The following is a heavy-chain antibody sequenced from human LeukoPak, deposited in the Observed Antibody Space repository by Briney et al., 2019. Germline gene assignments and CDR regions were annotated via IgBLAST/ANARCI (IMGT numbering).Heavy chain of an antibody. D-gene: IGHD2-2*02. J-gene: IGHJ5*01. CDR1: GDSVTKYY. Sequence: SETLSLTCTVSGDSVTKYYWPWIRQAPGKGLEWIGFIFHTGITNYNPSLKSRVTISVDTSKNQFSLKLTSVTAADTAVYFCARDLFPINWFESWGQGTLVTVSS. V-gene: IGHV4-59*02. CDR2: IFHTGIT. CDR3: ARDLFPINWFES.